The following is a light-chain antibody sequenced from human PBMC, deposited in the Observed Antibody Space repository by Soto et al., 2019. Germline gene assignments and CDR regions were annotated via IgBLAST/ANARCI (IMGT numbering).Light chain of an antibody. CDR2: GNN. Sequence: QSVLTQPPSVSGAPGQRVTISCTGSSSNIGSAYDVHWYQQFPGTAPKLLMYGNNNRPSGVPDRISGSKSGTSASLAITGLQTEDEAYYYCQSYDTSLSAVVFGTGTKLTVL. CDR1: SSNIGSAYD. V-gene: IGLV1-40*01. CDR3: QSYDTSLSAVV. J-gene: IGLJ1*01.